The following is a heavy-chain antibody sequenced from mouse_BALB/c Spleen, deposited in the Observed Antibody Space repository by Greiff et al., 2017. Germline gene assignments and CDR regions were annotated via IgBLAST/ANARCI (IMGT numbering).Heavy chain of an antibody. CDR2: ISSGSSTN. J-gene: IGHJ2*01. Sequence: DVMLVESGGGLVQPGGSRKLSCAASGFTFSSFGMHWVRQAPEKGLEWVAYISSGSSTNYYSETVKGRFISARDNPKNTLFLKMNSLRSEDTAMYYCARGGSNYSYYFDYWGQGTTLTVSS. D-gene: IGHD2-5*01. CDR3: ARGGSNYSYYFDY. CDR1: GFTFSSFG. V-gene: IGHV5-17*02.